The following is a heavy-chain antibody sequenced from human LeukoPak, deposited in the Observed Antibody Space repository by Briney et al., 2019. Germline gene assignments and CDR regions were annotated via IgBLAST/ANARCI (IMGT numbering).Heavy chain of an antibody. J-gene: IGHJ4*02. CDR2: ISPSSTRI. CDR1: RFTFSSYD. Sequence: GGSLRLSCAASRFTFSSYDMNWVRQAPGKGLEWVPYISPSSTRIDYAASVRGRFTISRDNAKNSLYLQLNSLRAEDTAVYYCARSRFYFDYWGQGTLVTVSS. V-gene: IGHV3-48*04. CDR3: ARSRFYFDY.